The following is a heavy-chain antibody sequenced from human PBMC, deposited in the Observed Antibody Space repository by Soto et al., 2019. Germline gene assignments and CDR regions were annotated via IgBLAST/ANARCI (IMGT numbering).Heavy chain of an antibody. CDR1: GGSISTGHYY. CDR2: MYYDGTT. D-gene: IGHD1-1*01. V-gene: IGHV4-39*02. CDR3: VSLQVPGHFDY. J-gene: IGHJ4*01. Sequence: PSETLSVTSSASGGSISTGHYYTTCFRQRPGNALEWIGNMYYDGTTYLQPSFRGRLSLSLHTSKNHFSLKLGALSAADTAIYYCVSLQVPGHFDYWCHGRLVTVSS.